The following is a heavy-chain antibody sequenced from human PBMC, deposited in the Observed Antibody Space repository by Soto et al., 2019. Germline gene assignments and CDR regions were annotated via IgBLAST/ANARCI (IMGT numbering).Heavy chain of an antibody. CDR1: GFTFSSYA. CDR3: ARSRDSTCHNAYDDY. Sequence: QVQLVGSGGGVVQPGRSLRLSCAASGFTFSSYAMHWVRQAPGKGLEWVALISYDGNNLYYADSVKGRFTISRDSARNTLYLRMNRLRAGDTAVYYCARSRDSTCHNAYDDYWGQATLVTVSS. V-gene: IGHV3-30-3*01. D-gene: IGHD5-12*01. CDR2: ISYDGNNL. J-gene: IGHJ4*02.